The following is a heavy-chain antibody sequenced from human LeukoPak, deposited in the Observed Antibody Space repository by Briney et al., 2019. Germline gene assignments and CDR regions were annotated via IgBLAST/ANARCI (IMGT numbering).Heavy chain of an antibody. V-gene: IGHV3-64D*06. J-gene: IGHJ4*02. CDR3: VRGLYGLGWDY. CDR1: RFRLSTYN. CDR2: VSSDWGTT. D-gene: IGHD3-10*01. Sequence: GRSLRLSCSASRFRLSTYNMHWVRQAAGKGREFVSGVSSDWGTTDYADSVRDRFTISRDNSKNTLYLQMSSLRAEDTAIYYCVRGLYGLGWDYWGPGTLVTVSS.